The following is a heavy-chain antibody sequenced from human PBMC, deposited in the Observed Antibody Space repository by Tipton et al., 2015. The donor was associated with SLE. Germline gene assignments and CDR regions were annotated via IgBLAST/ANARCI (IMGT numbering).Heavy chain of an antibody. J-gene: IGHJ4*02. CDR3: ARENYWSFDN. Sequence: TLSLTCIVSGDSISSSSYYWGWIRQPPGKGLEWVGTVYYTGNTFYNPSLKSRVTISVDTSKNQFSLNLSSVTGADTAVYYCARENYWSFDNWGQGTLVTVSS. CDR1: GDSISSSSYY. D-gene: IGHD1-1*01. CDR2: VYYTGNT. V-gene: IGHV4-39*07.